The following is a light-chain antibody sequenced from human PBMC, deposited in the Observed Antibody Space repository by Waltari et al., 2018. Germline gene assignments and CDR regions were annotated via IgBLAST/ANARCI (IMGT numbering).Light chain of an antibody. Sequence: DIQMTQSPSSLSASVGDRVTITCRASQGISSYLAWYQQKPVKAPKLLIYKASTLQSGVPSTFSGSGSGTDFTLTISSLQPEDFATYYWQQQNSNAYSFGQGTKVEIK. V-gene: IGKV1-16*01. CDR2: KAS. CDR1: QGISSY. CDR3: QQQNSNAYS. J-gene: IGKJ2*03.